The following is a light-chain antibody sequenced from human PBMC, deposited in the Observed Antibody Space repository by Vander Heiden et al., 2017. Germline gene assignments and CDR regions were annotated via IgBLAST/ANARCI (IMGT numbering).Light chain of an antibody. V-gene: IGLV3-21*02. J-gene: IGLJ2*01. CDR1: NIGNNG. Sequence: SYVLTQQSSVSVAPGQTATITCGGNNIGNNGVVHWYQQKPGQAPVLVIYDDSDRPSGIPERFSGSNSGNTATLTISRVEVGDEADYYCQMWDNASGVVFGGGTKLTVL. CDR3: QMWDNASGVV. CDR2: DDS.